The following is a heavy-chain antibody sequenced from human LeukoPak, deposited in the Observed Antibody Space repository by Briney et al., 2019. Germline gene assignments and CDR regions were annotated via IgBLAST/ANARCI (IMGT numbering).Heavy chain of an antibody. J-gene: IGHJ6*03. Sequence: LWASVKVSCKASGGTFSSYAISWVRQAPGQGLEWMGGIIPIFGTANYAQKFQGRVTITADESTSTAYMELSSLRSEDTAVYYCARDRDGVGATDYYYYYMDVWGKGTTVTVSS. D-gene: IGHD1-26*01. CDR1: GGTFSSYA. CDR3: ARDRDGVGATDYYYYYMDV. V-gene: IGHV1-69*13. CDR2: IIPIFGTA.